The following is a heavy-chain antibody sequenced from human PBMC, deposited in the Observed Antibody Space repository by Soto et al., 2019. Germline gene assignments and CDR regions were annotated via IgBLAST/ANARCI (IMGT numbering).Heavy chain of an antibody. J-gene: IGHJ5*02. D-gene: IGHD6-6*01. Sequence: QVQLVESGGGVVQPGRSLRLSCAASGFTFSSYGMHWVRQAPGKGLEWVAVIWYDGSNKYYADSVKGRFTISRDNSKNTLYLQRNSLRAEDTAVYYCARDHTSIAANWFDPWGQGTLVTVSS. CDR3: ARDHTSIAANWFDP. CDR2: IWYDGSNK. CDR1: GFTFSSYG. V-gene: IGHV3-33*01.